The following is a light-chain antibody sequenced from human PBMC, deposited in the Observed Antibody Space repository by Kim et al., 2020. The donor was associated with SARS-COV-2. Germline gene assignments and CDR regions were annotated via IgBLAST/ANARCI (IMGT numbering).Light chain of an antibody. CDR1: SSNIGENY. CDR3: GTWDSSLNSLV. Sequence: GQKVTISCSGSSSNIGENYVAWYQQYPGPAPQLLIYDDNKRHSGSPDGFSGSKSGTSATLGITGVQTGDEADYYCGTWDSSLNSLVFGGGTQLTVL. J-gene: IGLJ2*01. V-gene: IGLV1-51*01. CDR2: DDN.